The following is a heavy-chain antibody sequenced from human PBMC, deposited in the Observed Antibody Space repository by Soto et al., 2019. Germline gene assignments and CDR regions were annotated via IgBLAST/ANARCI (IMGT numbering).Heavy chain of an antibody. CDR3: ARDMRSGGPPANDAFDV. D-gene: IGHD6-25*01. V-gene: IGHV1-3*01. J-gene: IGHJ3*01. CDR1: GFSFSDNR. CDR2: INPDNGNT. Sequence: QVQLVQSGAEVRKPGASVNISCRASGFSFSDNRINWVRQAPGQSLEWMGWINPDNGNTKYPQTFQGRVTISRHSAASIADVEVSALTSEDTAVYCGARDMRSGGPPANDAFDVWGQGTMVTVSS.